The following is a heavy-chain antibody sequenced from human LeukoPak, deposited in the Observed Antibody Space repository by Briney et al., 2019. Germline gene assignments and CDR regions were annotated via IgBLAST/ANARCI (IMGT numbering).Heavy chain of an antibody. CDR3: ARISTGVAAAGTYYYYYYMDV. Sequence: SETLSLTCTVSGGSISSSSYYWGWIRQPPGKGLEWIGSIYYSGSTYYNPSLKSRVTISVDTSKNQFSLKLSSVTAADTAVYYCARISTGVAAAGTYYYYYYMDVWGKGTTVTISS. CDR2: IYYSGST. CDR1: GGSISSSSYY. V-gene: IGHV4-39*01. D-gene: IGHD6-13*01. J-gene: IGHJ6*03.